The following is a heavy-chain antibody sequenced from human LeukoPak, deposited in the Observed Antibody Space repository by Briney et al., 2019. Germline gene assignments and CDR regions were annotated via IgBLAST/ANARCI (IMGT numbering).Heavy chain of an antibody. CDR1: GYTFTSYG. J-gene: IGHJ3*02. CDR3: ARDPGDVYYYGSAPPTDAFDI. Sequence: ASVKVSCKASGYTFTSYGISWVRQAPGQGLEWMGWISAYNGNINYSQKLQGRVTMTTDTSTSTAYMELRSLKSDDTAVYYCARDPGDVYYYGSAPPTDAFDIWGQGTMVTVSS. CDR2: ISAYNGNI. V-gene: IGHV1-18*01. D-gene: IGHD3-10*01.